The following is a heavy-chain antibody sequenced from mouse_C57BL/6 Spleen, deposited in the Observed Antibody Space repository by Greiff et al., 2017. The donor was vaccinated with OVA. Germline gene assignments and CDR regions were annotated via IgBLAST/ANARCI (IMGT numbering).Heavy chain of an antibody. CDR3: ARDGYDVGDY. Sequence: QVQLQQPGAELVRPGSSVKLSCKASGYTFTSYWMHWVKQRPIQGLEWIGNIDPSDSETHYNQKFKDKATLTVDKSSSTAYMQLSSLTSEDSAVYYGARDGYDVGDYWGQGTTLTVSS. V-gene: IGHV1-52*01. CDR1: GYTFTSYW. CDR2: IDPSDSET. D-gene: IGHD2-2*01. J-gene: IGHJ2*01.